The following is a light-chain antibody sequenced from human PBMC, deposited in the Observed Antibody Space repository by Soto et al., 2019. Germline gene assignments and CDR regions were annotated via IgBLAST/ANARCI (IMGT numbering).Light chain of an antibody. CDR1: RSISDW. CDR2: DAS. V-gene: IGKV1-5*01. J-gene: IGKJ1*01. CDR3: QQYNSYPWT. Sequence: DIQMTQSPSTLSRSVGDRVTITCRASRSISDWLAWYQQKPGKAPELLIFDASSLKSGVPSRFSGSGSGTEFTLTISSLQPDDFATYYCQQYNSYPWTFGQGTKVDIK.